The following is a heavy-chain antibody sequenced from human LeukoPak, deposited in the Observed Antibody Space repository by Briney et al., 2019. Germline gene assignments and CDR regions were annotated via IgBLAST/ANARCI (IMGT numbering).Heavy chain of an antibody. Sequence: PGGSLRLSCAASGITFSSYSMNWVRQAPGKGLEWVSFISYSSTYIYYADSVKGRFTISRDNAKNSLYLQMNSLRAEDTAVYYCARERGLSATVVTRGLNNDAFDIWGQGTMVTVSS. D-gene: IGHD4-23*01. J-gene: IGHJ3*02. V-gene: IGHV3-21*01. CDR3: ARERGLSATVVTRGLNNDAFDI. CDR2: ISYSSTYI. CDR1: GITFSSYS.